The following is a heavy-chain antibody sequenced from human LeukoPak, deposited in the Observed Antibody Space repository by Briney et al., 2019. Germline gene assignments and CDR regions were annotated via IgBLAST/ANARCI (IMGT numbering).Heavy chain of an antibody. V-gene: IGHV1-46*01. J-gene: IGHJ4*02. Sequence: ASVKVSCKTSGYTFTHYYIHWVRPAPGQGLEWMGIINPSGGSTNYAQTFQGRLSMTRDTSTSTVYMELSSLRSEDTAVYYCARGAYSYAQDFWGQGTLVTVSS. CDR1: GYTFTHYY. CDR2: INPSGGST. D-gene: IGHD5-18*01. CDR3: ARGAYSYAQDF.